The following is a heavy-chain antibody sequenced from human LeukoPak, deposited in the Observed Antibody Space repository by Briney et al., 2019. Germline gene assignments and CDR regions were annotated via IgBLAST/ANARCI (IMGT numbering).Heavy chain of an antibody. CDR1: GGSFSGYY. J-gene: IGHJ6*03. Sequence: PSETLSLTCAVYGGSFSGYYWSWIRQPPGKGLEWIGEINHSGSTNYSPSLKSRVTISVDTSKNQFSLKLSSVTAADTAVYYCARAYGSGSYYNPPYYYYYYMDVWGKGTTVTVSS. CDR2: INHSGST. CDR3: ARAYGSGSYYNPPYYYYYYMDV. V-gene: IGHV4-34*01. D-gene: IGHD3-10*01.